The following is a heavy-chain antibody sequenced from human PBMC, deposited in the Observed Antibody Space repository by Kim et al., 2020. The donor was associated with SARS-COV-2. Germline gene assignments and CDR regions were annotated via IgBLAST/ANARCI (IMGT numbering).Heavy chain of an antibody. D-gene: IGHD3-22*01. CDR1: GGSVSSYNYY. V-gene: IGHV4-61*01. J-gene: IGHJ2*01. CDR3: ARPQNGGYFWYFDL. CDR2: IYYSGST. Sequence: SETLSLTCTVSGGSVSSYNYYWSWIRQPPGEGLEWIGYIYYSGSTNYNPSLKSRLTISIDTSKNQFSLELTSVTAADTAVYYCARPQNGGYFWYFDLWGRGTLVTVSS.